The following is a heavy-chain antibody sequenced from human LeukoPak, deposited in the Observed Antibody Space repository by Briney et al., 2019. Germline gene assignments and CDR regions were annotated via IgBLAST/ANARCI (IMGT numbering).Heavy chain of an antibody. J-gene: IGHJ3*02. CDR3: ARFQYYDILTGYYGACDI. Sequence: GASVKVSCKASGYTFTSYGISWVRQAPGQGLEWMGWISAYNGNTNYAQKLQGRVTMTTDTSTSTAYMELRSLRSDDTAVYYCARFQYYDILTGYYGACDIWGQGTMVTVSS. V-gene: IGHV1-18*01. CDR1: GYTFTSYG. D-gene: IGHD3-9*01. CDR2: ISAYNGNT.